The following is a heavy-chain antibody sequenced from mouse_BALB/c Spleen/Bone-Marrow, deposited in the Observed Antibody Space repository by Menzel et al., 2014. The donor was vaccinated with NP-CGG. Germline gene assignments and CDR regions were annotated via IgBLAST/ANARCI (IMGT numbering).Heavy chain of an antibody. CDR1: GYTFTEYT. D-gene: IGHD2-1*01. CDR2: INPNNGGS. Sequence: VQLKQSGPELVKPGASVKISCKTSGYTFTEYTMHWVKQRHGKSLEWIGGINPNNGGSNYNQKFKGKATMTVDKSSSTAYMELRSLASDDSAVYYCARGYGNYWFTYWGQGTLVTVSA. J-gene: IGHJ3*01. V-gene: IGHV1-18*01. CDR3: ARGYGNYWFTY.